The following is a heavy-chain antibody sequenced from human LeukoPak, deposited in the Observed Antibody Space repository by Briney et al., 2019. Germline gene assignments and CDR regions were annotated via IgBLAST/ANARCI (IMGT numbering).Heavy chain of an antibody. CDR2: INPNSGGT. Sequence: ASVKVSCKASGYTFTGYYMHWVRQAPGQGLEWMGWINPNSGGTNYAQKFQGWVTMTRDTSISTAYMELSRLRSDDTAVYYCARGYYDSSGYCGCFDYWGQGTLVTVSS. CDR1: GYTFTGYY. CDR3: ARGYYDSSGYCGCFDY. J-gene: IGHJ4*02. D-gene: IGHD3-22*01. V-gene: IGHV1-2*04.